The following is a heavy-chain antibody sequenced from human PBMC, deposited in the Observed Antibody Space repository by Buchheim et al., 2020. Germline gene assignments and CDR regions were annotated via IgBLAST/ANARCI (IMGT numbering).Heavy chain of an antibody. CDR2: IKQDGSEK. Sequence: EVQLVESGGGLVQPGGSLRLSCAASEFTFSSYWMSWVRQAPGKGLEWVANIKQDGSEKYYVDSVKGRFTISRDNAKNSLYLQMNSLRAEDTAVYYCERVAAYYDILTGYYEYYFDYWGQGTL. V-gene: IGHV3-7*04. D-gene: IGHD3-9*01. CDR3: ERVAAYYDILTGYYEYYFDY. CDR1: EFTFSSYW. J-gene: IGHJ4*02.